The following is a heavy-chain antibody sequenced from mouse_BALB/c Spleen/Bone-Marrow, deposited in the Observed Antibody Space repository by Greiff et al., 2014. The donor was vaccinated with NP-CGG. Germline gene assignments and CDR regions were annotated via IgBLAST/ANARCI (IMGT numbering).Heavy chain of an antibody. D-gene: IGHD2-3*01. Sequence: QVQLQQSGAELVRPGASVKLSCKASGYSFTSYWMNWVKQRPGQGLEWIGMIHPSDSETRLNQKFKDKATLPVDKSSSTAYMQLRSPTAEDSAFYYCARIYDGYYGGRFDYWGQGTTLTVAP. J-gene: IGHJ2*01. CDR2: IHPSDSET. CDR3: ARIYDGYYGGRFDY. CDR1: GYSFTSYW. V-gene: IGHV1S82*01.